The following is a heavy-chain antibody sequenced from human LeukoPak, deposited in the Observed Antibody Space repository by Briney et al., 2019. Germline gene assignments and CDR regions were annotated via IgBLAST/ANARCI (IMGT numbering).Heavy chain of an antibody. D-gene: IGHD2-2*01. CDR3: ASARTTAFMDV. Sequence: SETLSLTCTVSGGSISSYHWSWIRQPAGKGLEWIGRIYTSGSTNYNPSLKSRVTMSVDTSKNQFSLKLSSVTAADTAVYYCASARTTAFMDVWGKRTTVTVSS. CDR1: GGSISSYH. V-gene: IGHV4-4*07. CDR2: IYTSGST. J-gene: IGHJ6*04.